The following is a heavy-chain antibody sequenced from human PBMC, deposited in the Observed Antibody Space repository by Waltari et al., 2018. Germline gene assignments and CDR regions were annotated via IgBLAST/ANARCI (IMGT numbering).Heavy chain of an antibody. V-gene: IGHV3-74*01. CDR3: ARDLYHAMDV. Sequence: EVRLVESGGGLVQPGGSLRLSCAASGFTFRRHWLHWVRQVPGKGLVGGSRVKDDGRSISYADSEKGRFSISRDNAKNMLYLQMNSLRAEDTAVYYCARDLYHAMDVWGQGTTVIVSS. J-gene: IGHJ6*02. CDR2: VKDDGRSI. CDR1: GFTFRRHW.